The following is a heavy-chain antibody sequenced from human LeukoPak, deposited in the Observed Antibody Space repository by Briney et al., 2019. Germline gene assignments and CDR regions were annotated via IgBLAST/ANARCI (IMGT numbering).Heavy chain of an antibody. CDR3: AKLRAPDPYWYFDL. J-gene: IGHJ2*01. CDR1: GFTFSSYG. CDR2: ISGSGGST. Sequence: PGGSLRLSCAASGFTFSSYGMSWVRQAPGKGLEWVSAISGSGGSTYYADSVKGRFTISRDNSKNTLYLQMNSLRAEDTAVYYCAKLRAPDPYWYFDLWGRGTLVTVSS. V-gene: IGHV3-23*01.